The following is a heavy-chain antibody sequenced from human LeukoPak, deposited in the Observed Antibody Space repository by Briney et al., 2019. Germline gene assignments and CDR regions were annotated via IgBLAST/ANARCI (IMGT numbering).Heavy chain of an antibody. D-gene: IGHD3-10*01. V-gene: IGHV3-7*01. CDR3: TKGRSNHY. J-gene: IGHJ4*02. Sequence: PGGSLRLSCAASGFTFSDFWMGWVRQAPGKGLEWVANINQDGSENYYVGSVKGRFTISRDNAKNSLYLQMNSLRAEDTAVYYCTKGRSNHYWGQGTLVTVS. CDR2: INQDGSEN. CDR1: GFTFSDFW.